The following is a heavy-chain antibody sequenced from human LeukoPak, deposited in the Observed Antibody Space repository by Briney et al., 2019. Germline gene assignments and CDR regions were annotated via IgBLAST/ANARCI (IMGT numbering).Heavy chain of an antibody. CDR1: GYSFTSYW. D-gene: IGHD3-16*02. V-gene: IGHV5-51*01. J-gene: IGHJ3*02. CDR2: IYPGDSDT. Sequence: GESLKISCKGSGYSFTSYWIGWVRQMPGKGLEWMGIIYPGDSDTRYSPSFQGQVTISADKSIGTAYLQWSSLKASDTAMYYCARSRVWGSYRDAFDIWGQGTMVTVSS. CDR3: ARSRVWGSYRDAFDI.